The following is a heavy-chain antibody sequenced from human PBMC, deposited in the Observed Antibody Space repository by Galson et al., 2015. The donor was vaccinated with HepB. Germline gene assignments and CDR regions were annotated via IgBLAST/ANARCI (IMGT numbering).Heavy chain of an antibody. CDR3: AGDPPCGSDYDCFTLDY. D-gene: IGHD2-21*02. CDR2: IKQDGSET. Sequence: SLRLSCAASGFSFSGYWMSWVRQAPGKGLEWVADIKQDGSETYYVDSVKGRFTVSRDNAKNSLYLQMNSLRAEDTAVYYCAGDPPCGSDYDCFTLDYWGQGTLVTVSS. V-gene: IGHV3-7*03. J-gene: IGHJ4*02. CDR1: GFSFSGYW.